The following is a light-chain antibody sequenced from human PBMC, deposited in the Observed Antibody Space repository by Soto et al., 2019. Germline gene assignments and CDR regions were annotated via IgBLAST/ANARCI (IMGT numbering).Light chain of an antibody. CDR3: QQYNNWPPIT. J-gene: IGKJ5*01. CDR2: GAS. V-gene: IGKV3-15*01. CDR1: QSVSSN. Sequence: EIVMTQSPATLSVSPGERATLSCRASQSVSSNLAWYQQKPGQAPRLLLYGASTRDTGIPARFSGSGAGTEFTLTISRLQSEDFAVYYCQQYNNWPPITFGQGKRLGIK.